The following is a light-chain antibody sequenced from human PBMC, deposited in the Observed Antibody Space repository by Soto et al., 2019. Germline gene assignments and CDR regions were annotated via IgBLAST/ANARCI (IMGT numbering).Light chain of an antibody. CDR3: CSHAGSSNYV. J-gene: IGLJ1*01. Sequence: QSALTPPAPVSGSPGQSITISRTGTRCGFGSRNLVSWYQQYPGKAPKLIIFEASKRPSGVSNRFSGSKSGSTASLTISGLQAEDEADYYCCSHAGSSNYVFGTGTKVTVL. CDR2: EAS. V-gene: IGLV2-23*01. CDR1: RCGFGSRNL.